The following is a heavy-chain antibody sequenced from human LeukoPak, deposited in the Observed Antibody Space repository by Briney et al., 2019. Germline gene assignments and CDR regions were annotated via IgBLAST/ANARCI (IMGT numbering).Heavy chain of an antibody. Sequence: PGGSLRLSCAASGITGITFRSYAMSWVRQAPGKGLEWVSSISGSGGSTYYADSVKGRFTISRDNSKNTLYLQINSLRAEDRAVYYCARTPTVGFGELLFDYWGQGTLVAVSS. CDR1: GITGITFRSYA. D-gene: IGHD3-10*01. CDR3: ARTPTVGFGELLFDY. J-gene: IGHJ4*02. V-gene: IGHV3-23*01. CDR2: ISGSGGST.